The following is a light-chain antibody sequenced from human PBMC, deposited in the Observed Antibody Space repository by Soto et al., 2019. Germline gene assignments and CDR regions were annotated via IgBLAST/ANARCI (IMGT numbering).Light chain of an antibody. V-gene: IGLV2-8*01. CDR2: EVT. Sequence: QSALTQPRSASGSPGQSVTISRTGTSSDVGYYNYVSWYQRHPGKAPKLMIYEVTKRPSGVPDRFSGSKSGNTASLTVSGLQADDEADYYCSSYAGSNNYVFGTGTKGTVL. CDR1: SSDVGYYNY. CDR3: SSYAGSNNYV. J-gene: IGLJ1*01.